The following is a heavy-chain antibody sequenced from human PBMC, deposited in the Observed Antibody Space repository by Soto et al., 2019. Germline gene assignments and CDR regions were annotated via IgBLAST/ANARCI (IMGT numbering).Heavy chain of an antibody. J-gene: IGHJ4*02. CDR1: GGTFSRNT. D-gene: IGHD3-22*01. CDR2: IMPIFGSA. CDR3: ARQFDSDTTGYYYAY. Sequence: SVKVSCKASGGTFSRNTISWVRQAPGQGLEWMGGIMPIFGSANYAQKFQGRVTITADENTRTVYMELSRLRSEDTAVYYCARQFDSDTTGYYYAYWGQGTLVTVS. V-gene: IGHV1-69*13.